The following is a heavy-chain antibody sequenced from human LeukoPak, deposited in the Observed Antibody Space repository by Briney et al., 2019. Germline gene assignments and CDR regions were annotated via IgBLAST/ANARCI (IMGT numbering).Heavy chain of an antibody. V-gene: IGHV3-9*01. D-gene: IGHD6-19*01. CDR1: GFSFDDYA. Sequence: GGSLRLSCTASGFSFDDYAMHWVRQAPGKGLEWVSGISWNTRTIGYADSVKGRFTISRDNAKNSLYLQMNSLRAEDTALYFCARVAAGYSSAWRLNYFDYWGQGTLVTVSS. CDR3: ARVAAGYSSAWRLNYFDY. J-gene: IGHJ4*02. CDR2: ISWNTRTI.